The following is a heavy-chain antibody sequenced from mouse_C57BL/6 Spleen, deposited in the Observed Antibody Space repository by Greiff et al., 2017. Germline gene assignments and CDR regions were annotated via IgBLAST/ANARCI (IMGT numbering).Heavy chain of an antibody. J-gene: IGHJ2*01. CDR3: ARGNYGSRYYFAY. V-gene: IGHV3-6*01. CDR1: GYSITSGYY. D-gene: IGHD1-1*01. CDR2: ISYDGSN. Sequence: EVKLMESGPGLVKPSQSLSLTCSVTGYSITSGYYWNWIRQFPGNKLEWMGDISYDGSNNYNPSLKNRISITRDTSKNQFFLKLNSVTTEDTATYYCARGNYGSRYYFAYWGQGTTLTVSS.